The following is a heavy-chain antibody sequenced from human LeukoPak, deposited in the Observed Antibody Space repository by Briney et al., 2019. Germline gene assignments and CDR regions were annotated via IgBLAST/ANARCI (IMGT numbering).Heavy chain of an antibody. V-gene: IGHV1-2*06. CDR2: INPNSGGT. J-gene: IGHJ4*02. Sequence: ASVKVSCKASGHTFTCYYMHWVRQAPGQGLEWMGRINPNSGGTSYAQKFQGRVTMTRDTSISTAYMELSRLRSDDTAAYYCARSGGSSWHLDYWGQGTLVTVSS. D-gene: IGHD6-13*01. CDR3: ARSGGSSWHLDY. CDR1: GHTFTCYY.